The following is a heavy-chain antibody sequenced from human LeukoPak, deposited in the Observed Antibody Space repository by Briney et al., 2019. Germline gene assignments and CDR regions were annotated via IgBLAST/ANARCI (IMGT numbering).Heavy chain of an antibody. J-gene: IGHJ5*02. D-gene: IGHD3-3*01. Sequence: SETLSLTCTVSGGSISSYNRSWIRQPAGKGLEWIGRIYTSGSTNYNPSLKSRVTMSVDTSKNQFSLKLSSVTAADTAVYYCAREGYYDFWSGYYGNWFDPWGQGTLVTVSS. V-gene: IGHV4-4*07. CDR2: IYTSGST. CDR1: GGSISSYN. CDR3: AREGYYDFWSGYYGNWFDP.